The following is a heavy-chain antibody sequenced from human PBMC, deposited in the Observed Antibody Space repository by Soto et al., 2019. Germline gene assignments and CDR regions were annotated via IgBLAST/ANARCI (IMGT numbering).Heavy chain of an antibody. V-gene: IGHV1-18*01. D-gene: IGHD3-10*01. Sequence: PAASVKVSCKASGYTFPSYGISWVRQAPGQGLEWMGWISAYNGNTNYAQKLQGRVTMTTDTSTSTAYMELRSLRSDDTAVYYCARDGPYYYGSGSYYNYFDYWGQGTLVTVSS. J-gene: IGHJ4*02. CDR1: GYTFPSYG. CDR2: ISAYNGNT. CDR3: ARDGPYYYGSGSYYNYFDY.